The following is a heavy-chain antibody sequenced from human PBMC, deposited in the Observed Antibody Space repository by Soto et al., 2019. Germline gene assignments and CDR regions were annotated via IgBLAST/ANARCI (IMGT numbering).Heavy chain of an antibody. CDR3: ARDQDYYASSGYYVN. D-gene: IGHD3-22*01. CDR1: GYTFASYG. Sequence: ASVKVSCKTSGYTFASYGISWVRQAPGQGLEWMGWISAYNGNTNYAQKLQGRVTMTTDTSTSTAYLELRSLRSDDTAVYYCARDQDYYASSGYYVNWGQGTLVTVSS. CDR2: ISAYNGNT. J-gene: IGHJ4*02. V-gene: IGHV1-18*04.